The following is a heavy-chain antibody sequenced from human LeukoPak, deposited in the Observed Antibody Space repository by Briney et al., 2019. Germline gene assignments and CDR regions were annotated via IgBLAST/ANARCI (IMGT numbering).Heavy chain of an antibody. CDR1: GFTFSSYS. J-gene: IGHJ6*03. V-gene: IGHV3-21*01. D-gene: IGHD2-2*01. Sequence: GGSLRLSCEASGFTFSSYSMNWVRQAPGKGLEWVSSISTSSTYIYYADSVKGRFTISRDSAKNSLYLQMNSLRAEDTAVYYCAKDPVVPAAKEVGWGYYYYYMDVWGKGTTVTVSS. CDR2: ISTSSTYI. CDR3: AKDPVVPAAKEVGWGYYYYYMDV.